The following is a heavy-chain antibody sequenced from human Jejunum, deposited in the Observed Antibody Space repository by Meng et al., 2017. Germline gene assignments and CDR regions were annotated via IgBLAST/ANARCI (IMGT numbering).Heavy chain of an antibody. D-gene: IGHD6-13*01. CDR1: GFTFSSYW. CDR3: ARYRYSVGLDY. Sequence: GESLKISCAAPGFTFSSYWMHWVRQAPGKGLVWVSRINSDGSTTSYADSVKGRFTISRDNAQNTLHLQMNSLRAEDAAMYYCARYRYSVGLDYWGQGTLVTVSS. J-gene: IGHJ4*02. CDR2: INSDGSTT. V-gene: IGHV3-74*01.